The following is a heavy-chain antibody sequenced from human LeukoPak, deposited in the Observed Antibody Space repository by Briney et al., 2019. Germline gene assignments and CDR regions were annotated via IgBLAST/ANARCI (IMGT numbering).Heavy chain of an antibody. J-gene: IGHJ3*02. CDR3: ARQDWSDAFDI. D-gene: IGHD3-9*01. CDR2: ISGSGNRT. CDR1: GFTFSSYA. V-gene: IGHV3-23*01. Sequence: GGSLRLSCAASGFTFSSYAMSWVRQAPGKGLEWVSSISGSGNRTYYADSVKGRFTISRDNPKNTLFLQMNSLRAEDTAVYYCARQDWSDAFDIWGQGTMVTVSS.